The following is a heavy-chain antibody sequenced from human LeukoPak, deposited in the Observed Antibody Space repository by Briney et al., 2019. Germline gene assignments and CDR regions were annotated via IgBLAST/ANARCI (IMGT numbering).Heavy chain of an antibody. J-gene: IGHJ6*03. CDR3: ARGSSSRYYYYYYMDV. Sequence: SETLSLTCTVSGGTISSYYWSWLRQPPGKGLEWIGYIYTSGSTNYNPSLKSRVTISVDTSKNQFSLKLSSVTTADTAVYYCARGSSSRYYYYYYMDVWGKGTTVTVSS. CDR1: GGTISSYY. V-gene: IGHV4-4*09. CDR2: IYTSGST. D-gene: IGHD6-13*01.